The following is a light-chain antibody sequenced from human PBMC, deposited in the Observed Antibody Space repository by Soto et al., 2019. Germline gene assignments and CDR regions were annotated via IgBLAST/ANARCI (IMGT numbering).Light chain of an antibody. CDR2: GAS. CDR3: VHHASVPIT. CDR1: QGIRNA. J-gene: IGKJ4*01. V-gene: IGKV1-17*01. Sequence: IEVTLSPYSLSSSVGEKVTITCRASQGIRNALAWYQQKPGKAPKRLIYGASTLQSGVPSGFSGSVSATEFTLSISILQPEDCVTYRSVHHASVPITFGEGTKVDNK.